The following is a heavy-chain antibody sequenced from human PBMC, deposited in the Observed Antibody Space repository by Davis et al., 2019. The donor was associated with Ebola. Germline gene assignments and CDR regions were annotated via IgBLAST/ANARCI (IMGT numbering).Heavy chain of an antibody. D-gene: IGHD6-19*01. CDR3: ARRSSGWFSVFDY. CDR1: GYTFTSYG. Sequence: ASVKVSCKASGYTFTSYGISWVRQAPGQGLEWMGWISAYNGNTNYAQKLQGRVTMTTDKSTSTAYMELSSLRSEDTAVYYCARRSSGWFSVFDYWGQGTLVTVSS. J-gene: IGHJ4*02. CDR2: ISAYNGNT. V-gene: IGHV1-18*01.